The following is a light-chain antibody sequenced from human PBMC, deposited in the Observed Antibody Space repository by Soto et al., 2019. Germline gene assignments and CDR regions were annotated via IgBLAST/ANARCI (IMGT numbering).Light chain of an antibody. CDR3: SSYTSSSIDYV. J-gene: IGLJ1*01. CDR1: SSDVGGYNY. CDR2: EVS. Sequence: QSALTQPASVSGSPGQSITISCTGTSSDVGGYNYVSWYQQHPGKAPKLMIYEVSNRPSGVSNRFSGSKSGNTASLTISGLQAENEADYYCSSYTSSSIDYVCGTGTKLTGL. V-gene: IGLV2-14*01.